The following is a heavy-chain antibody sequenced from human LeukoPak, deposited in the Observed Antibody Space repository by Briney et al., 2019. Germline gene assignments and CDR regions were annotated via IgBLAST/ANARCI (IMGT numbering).Heavy chain of an antibody. Sequence: GGSLRLSCAASGFTFSSYAMSWVRQAPGKGLEWVSGISASGGITHYAGSVKGRFTISRDNSKNTLYLQTNSLRAEDTAVYYCAKDPTDFDSSGQTYFDYWGQGTLVTVSS. CDR3: AKDPTDFDSSGQTYFDY. CDR2: ISASGGIT. V-gene: IGHV3-23*01. CDR1: GFTFSSYA. D-gene: IGHD3-22*01. J-gene: IGHJ4*02.